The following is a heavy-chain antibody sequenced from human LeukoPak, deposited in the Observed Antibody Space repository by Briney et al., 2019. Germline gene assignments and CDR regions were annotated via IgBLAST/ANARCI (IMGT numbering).Heavy chain of an antibody. CDR3: AKDLSAGRENWFDP. D-gene: IGHD1-1*01. J-gene: IGHJ5*02. CDR1: GFTFSSYG. V-gene: IGHV3-30*18. Sequence: GGSLRLSCAASGFTFSSYGMHWVRQAPGKGLEWVAVISYDGSNKYYADSVKGRFTISRDNSKNTLYLQMNSLRAEDTAVYYCAKDLSAGRENWFDPWGQGTLVTVSS. CDR2: ISYDGSNK.